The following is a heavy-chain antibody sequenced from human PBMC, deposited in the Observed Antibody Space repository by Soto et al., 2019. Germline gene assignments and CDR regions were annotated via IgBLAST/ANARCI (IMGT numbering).Heavy chain of an antibody. CDR3: ARGARLGYYDSSGYCFDP. D-gene: IGHD3-22*01. Sequence: PGGSLRLSCAASGFTFSSYAMIWVRQAPGKGLEWVSVIYSGGSTYYADSVKGRFTISRDNSKNTLYLQMNSLRAEDTAVYYCARGARLGYYDSSGYCFDPWGQGTLVTVSS. CDR2: IYSGGST. V-gene: IGHV3-66*01. J-gene: IGHJ5*02. CDR1: GFTFSSYA.